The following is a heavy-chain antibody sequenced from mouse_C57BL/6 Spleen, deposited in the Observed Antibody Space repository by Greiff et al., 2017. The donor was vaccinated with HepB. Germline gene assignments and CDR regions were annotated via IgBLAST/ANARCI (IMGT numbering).Heavy chain of an antibody. D-gene: IGHD2-4*01. V-gene: IGHV1-59*01. CDR1: GYTFTSYW. J-gene: IGHJ3*01. CDR3: GRSRVYYEYSGFAC. CDR2: IDPSDSYT. Sequence: QVQLQQPGAELVRPGTSVKLSCKASGYTFTSYWMHWVKQRPGQGLEWIGVIDPSDSYTNYNQKFKGKATLTVDTSSSTAYMQLSSLTAEDSAVYYCGRSRVYYEYSGFACWGQGTLVSVSA.